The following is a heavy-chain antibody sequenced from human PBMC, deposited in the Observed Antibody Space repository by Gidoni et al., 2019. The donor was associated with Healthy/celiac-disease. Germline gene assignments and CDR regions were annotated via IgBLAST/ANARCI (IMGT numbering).Heavy chain of an antibody. V-gene: IGHV3-48*04. CDR3: ARPIAVAGFDY. CDR2: ISSSSSTI. Sequence: EVQLVESGGGLVQPGGSLRLYCAASGFTFSSYSMNWVRQAPGKGLEWVSYISSSSSTIYYADSVKGRFTISRDNAKNSLYLQMNSLRAEDTAVYYCARPIAVAGFDYWGQGTLVTVSS. CDR1: GFTFSSYS. J-gene: IGHJ4*02. D-gene: IGHD6-19*01.